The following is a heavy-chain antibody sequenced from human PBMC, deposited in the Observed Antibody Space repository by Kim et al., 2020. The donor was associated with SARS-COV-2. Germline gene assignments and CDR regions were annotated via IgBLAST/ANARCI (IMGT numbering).Heavy chain of an antibody. V-gene: IGHV1-24*01. D-gene: IGHD6-13*01. CDR3: ATGAAAGKSNCFDP. Sequence: AQKFQGRVTMTEDTSTDTAYMELSSLRSEDTAVYYCATGAAAGKSNCFDPWGQGTLVTVSS. J-gene: IGHJ5*02.